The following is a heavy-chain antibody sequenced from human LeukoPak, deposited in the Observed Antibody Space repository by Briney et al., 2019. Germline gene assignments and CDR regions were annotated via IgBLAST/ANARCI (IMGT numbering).Heavy chain of an antibody. Sequence: PGESLKISCKGSGYSFTSYWIGWVRQLPGKGLEWMGLISPGDSDTRYSPSLQGHVTISADKSSSTAYLQWSRLKASDTAMYYCARSASYLVGHDYWGQGTLVTVSS. D-gene: IGHD1-26*01. J-gene: IGHJ4*02. V-gene: IGHV5-51*01. CDR2: ISPGDSDT. CDR3: ARSASYLVGHDY. CDR1: GYSFTSYW.